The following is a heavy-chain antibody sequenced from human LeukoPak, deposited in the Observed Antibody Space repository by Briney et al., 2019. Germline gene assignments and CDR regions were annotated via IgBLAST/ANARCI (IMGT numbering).Heavy chain of an antibody. CDR2: IYYSGST. Sequence: SETLSLTCTVSGGSISSSSYYWGWIRQPPGKGLEWIGSIYYSGSTYYNPSLKSRVTIFVDTSKNQFSLKLSSVTAADTAVYYCARSRRAGVDAFDIWGQGTMVTVSS. V-gene: IGHV4-39*01. D-gene: IGHD3-10*01. CDR1: GGSISSSSYY. CDR3: ARSRRAGVDAFDI. J-gene: IGHJ3*02.